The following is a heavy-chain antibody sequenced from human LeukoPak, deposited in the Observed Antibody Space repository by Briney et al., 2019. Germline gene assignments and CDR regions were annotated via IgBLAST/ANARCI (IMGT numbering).Heavy chain of an antibody. CDR2: IKSKTDGGTT. D-gene: IGHD6-19*01. J-gene: IGHJ4*02. CDR3: TTVSSGYSSGWYVGPIDY. V-gene: IGHV3-15*01. CDR1: GFTFSNAW. Sequence: GSLRLSCAASGFTFSNAWMSWVRQAPGKGLEWVGRIKSKTDGGTTDYAAPVKGRFTISRDDSKNTLYLQMNSLKTEDTAVYYCTTVSSGYSSGWYVGPIDYWGQGTLVTVSS.